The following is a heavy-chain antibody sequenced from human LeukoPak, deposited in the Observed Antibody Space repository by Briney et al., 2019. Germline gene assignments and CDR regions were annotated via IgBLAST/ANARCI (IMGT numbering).Heavy chain of an antibody. V-gene: IGHV3-30-3*01. J-gene: IGHJ6*02. CDR3: ARDHLRNYYYYYGMDV. Sequence: PGGSLRLSCAASGFTFSSYWMSWVRQAPGKGLEWVTVISYDGSNQYYADSVKGRFTISRDSSKNTLYLQMNSLRAEDTAVYYCARDHLRNYYYYYGMDVWGQGTTVTVSS. CDR2: ISYDGSNQ. CDR1: GFTFSSYW.